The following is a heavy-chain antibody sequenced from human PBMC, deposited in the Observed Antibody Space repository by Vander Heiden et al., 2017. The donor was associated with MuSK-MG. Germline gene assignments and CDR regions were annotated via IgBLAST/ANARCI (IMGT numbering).Heavy chain of an antibody. Sequence: EVRLVETGGGLIQPGGSLRLSCAASGLPVSDSYVSWVRQAPGKGLEWVSILDRGGDTDYADSVRGRFTISRDNSKNTVYLQMNNLRAEETAVYYCAREKGKLGDYQLDYWGQGTLVTVSS. CDR1: GLPVSDSY. D-gene: IGHD4-17*01. V-gene: IGHV3-53*02. J-gene: IGHJ4*02. CDR3: AREKGKLGDYQLDY. CDR2: LDRGGDT.